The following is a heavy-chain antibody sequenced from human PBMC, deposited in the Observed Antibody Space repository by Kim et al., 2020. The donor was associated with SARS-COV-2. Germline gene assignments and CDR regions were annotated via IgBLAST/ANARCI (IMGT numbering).Heavy chain of an antibody. J-gene: IGHJ3*02. V-gene: IGHV3-30*18. CDR3: AKAPPQELPGAFDI. D-gene: IGHD1-26*01. Sequence: GGSLRLSCAASGFSFNTYAMHWVRQAPGKGLEWVAAISYDGSIKYYADSVKGRFTISRDNSKNMLYLQMDSLRAEDTALYYCAKAPPQELPGAFDIWGLG. CDR1: GFSFNTYA. CDR2: ISYDGSIK.